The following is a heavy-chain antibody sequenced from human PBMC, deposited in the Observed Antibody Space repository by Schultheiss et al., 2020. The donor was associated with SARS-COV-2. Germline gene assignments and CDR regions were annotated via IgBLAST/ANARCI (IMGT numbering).Heavy chain of an antibody. J-gene: IGHJ6*04. V-gene: IGHV4-61*03. Sequence: SETLSLTCSVSGASVSTVNFYWAWIRLPPGKGLELIGYMRFAGSSNYNPPLKSRVSMSADTSKNHFSLKLSSVTAADTAVYYCARYYDFWSGLDVWGKGTTVTVSS. CDR3: ARYYDFWSGLDV. CDR1: GASVSTVNFY. D-gene: IGHD3-3*01. CDR2: MRFAGSS.